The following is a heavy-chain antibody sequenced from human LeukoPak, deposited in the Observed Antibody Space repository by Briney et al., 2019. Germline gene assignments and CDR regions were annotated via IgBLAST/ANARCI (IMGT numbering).Heavy chain of an antibody. Sequence: ASVKVSCKASGYSFTSYVINWVRQAPGQGLEGMEWISPYNGNTNYAQKLQGTVTMTTDTSTTTAYMELRSLSSDDTAVYYCARDRASRIVDYWGQGTLVTVSS. CDR2: ISPYNGNT. D-gene: IGHD2-21*01. CDR1: GYSFTSYV. J-gene: IGHJ4*02. CDR3: ARDRASRIVDY. V-gene: IGHV1-18*01.